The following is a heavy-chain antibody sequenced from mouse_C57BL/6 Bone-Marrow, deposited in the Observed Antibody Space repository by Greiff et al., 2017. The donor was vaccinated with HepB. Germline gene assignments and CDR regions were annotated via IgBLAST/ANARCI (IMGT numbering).Heavy chain of an antibody. Sequence: VKLQQPGAELVMPGASVKLSCKASGYTFTSYWMHWVKQRPGQGLEWIGEIDPSDSYTNYNQKFKGKSTLTVDKSSSTAYMQLSSLTSEDSAVYYCACSRIITTVVAKDWYFDVWGTGTTVTVSS. CDR3: ACSRIITTVVAKDWYFDV. CDR2: IDPSDSYT. V-gene: IGHV1-69*01. D-gene: IGHD1-1*01. J-gene: IGHJ1*03. CDR1: GYTFTSYW.